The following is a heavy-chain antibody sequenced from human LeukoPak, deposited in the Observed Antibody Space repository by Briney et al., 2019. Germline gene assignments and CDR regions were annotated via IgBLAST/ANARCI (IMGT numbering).Heavy chain of an antibody. CDR2: INPNSGGT. J-gene: IGHJ3*02. CDR3: WSALKYALRGATGAFDI. V-gene: IGHV1-2*06. Sequence: ASVKVSRKDSGYSFTGYYMHWVRQAPGQGVEWMGRINPNSGGTNYAQKSQGRGTMTRDTSISTAYIELSRLRTADTAPYYSWSALKYALRGATGAFDIWGQGTMVTVSS. D-gene: IGHD1-26*01. CDR1: GYSFTGYY.